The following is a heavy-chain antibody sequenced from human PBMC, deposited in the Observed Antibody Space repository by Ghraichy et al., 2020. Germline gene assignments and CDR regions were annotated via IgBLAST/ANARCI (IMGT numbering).Heavy chain of an antibody. V-gene: IGHV4-61*01. CDR2: IYYSGST. D-gene: IGHD3-10*01. CDR3: ARRDYYGSGNTYNWFDP. CDR1: GGSVSSGSYY. J-gene: IGHJ5*02. Sequence: ESLNISCTVSGGSVSSGSYYWSWIRQPPGKGLEWIGYIYYSGSTNYNPSLKSRVTISVDTSKNQFSLKLSSVTAADTAVYYCARRDYYGSGNTYNWFDPWGQGTLVTISS.